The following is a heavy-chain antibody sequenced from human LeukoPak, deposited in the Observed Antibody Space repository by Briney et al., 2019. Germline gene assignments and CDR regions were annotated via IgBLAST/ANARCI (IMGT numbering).Heavy chain of an antibody. Sequence: ASVKVSCKASGYTFTSYAMNWVRQAPGQGLEWMGWINTNTGNPTYAQGFTGRFVFSLDTSVSTAYLQISSLEAEDTAVYYCARGGDYYYDSSGYYSFGGIDYWGQGTLVTVSS. J-gene: IGHJ4*02. CDR2: INTNTGNP. D-gene: IGHD3-22*01. V-gene: IGHV7-4-1*02. CDR1: GYTFTSYA. CDR3: ARGGDYYYDSSGYYSFGGIDY.